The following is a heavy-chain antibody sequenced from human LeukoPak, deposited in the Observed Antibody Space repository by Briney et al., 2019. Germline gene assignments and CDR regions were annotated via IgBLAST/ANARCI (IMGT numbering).Heavy chain of an antibody. CDR3: ARDTNWQRDY. J-gene: IGHJ4*02. CDR2: ISTSSDQR. V-gene: IGHV1-18*01. D-gene: IGHD6-25*01. CDR1: GYTFTSFG. Sequence: GASVKVSCKASGYTFTSFGIAWVRLASGQGLEWVGWISTSSDQRRYAHMLQDRVTMTTDTSTSTAYIELRSLRSDDAGVYYCARDTNWQRDYWGQGTLVTVSS.